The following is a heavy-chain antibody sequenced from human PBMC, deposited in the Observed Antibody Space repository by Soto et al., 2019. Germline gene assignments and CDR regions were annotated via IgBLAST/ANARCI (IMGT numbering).Heavy chain of an antibody. J-gene: IGHJ4*02. V-gene: IGHV4-59*01. CDR2: IYYSGST. D-gene: IGHD4-17*01. CDR3: ARGYGDCELDY. Sequence: SETLSLTCTVSGGSISSYYWSWIRQPPGKGLEWIGYIYYSGSTNYNPSLKSRVTISVDTSKNQFSLKLSSVTAADTAVYYCARGYGDCELDYWGQGTLVTVSS. CDR1: GGSISSYY.